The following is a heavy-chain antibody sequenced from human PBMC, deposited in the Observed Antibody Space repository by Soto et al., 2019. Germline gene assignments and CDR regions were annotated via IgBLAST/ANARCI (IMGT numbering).Heavy chain of an antibody. D-gene: IGHD1-1*01. V-gene: IGHV4-59*08. J-gene: IGHJ6*03. CDR2: IYYSGST. Sequence: SETLSLTCTVSGGSISSYYWSWIRQPPGKVLELIGYIYYSGSTNYNPSLKSRVTISVDTSKNQFSLKLSSVTAADTAVYYCAGNGPYYYYYMDVWGKGTTVTVSS. CDR3: AGNGPYYYYYMDV. CDR1: GGSISSYY.